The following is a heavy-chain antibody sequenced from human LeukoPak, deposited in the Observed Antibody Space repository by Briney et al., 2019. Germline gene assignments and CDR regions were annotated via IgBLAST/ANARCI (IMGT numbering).Heavy chain of an antibody. V-gene: IGHV4-38-2*01. CDR3: ARVGGDDSTGHYSVDY. Sequence: SETLSLTCAVSGYSITSTYWWGWIRQTPGRGLEWIGSLHHSGSTSDSPSLKSRVTISVDTYKNHLSLRLSSVTAADTAVYYCARVGGDDSTGHYSVDYWGQGTLVTVSS. CDR1: GYSITSTYW. D-gene: IGHD3-22*01. J-gene: IGHJ4*02. CDR2: LHHSGST.